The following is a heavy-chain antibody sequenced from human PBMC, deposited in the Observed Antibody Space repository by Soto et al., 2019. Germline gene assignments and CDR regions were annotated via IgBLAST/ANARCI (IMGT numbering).Heavy chain of an antibody. Sequence: QLQLQESGPGLVKPSETLSLTCTVSGGSISSGIYYWGWIRQPPGKGLEWIGNIYSSGNTFYNPSLKSRVTISVDTSKNQFSLKLSSVTAADTAVYYCARPGLGYNTERRAFDIWGQGTKVTVSS. D-gene: IGHD2-15*01. CDR1: GGSISSGIYY. V-gene: IGHV4-39*01. J-gene: IGHJ3*02. CDR2: IYSSGNT. CDR3: ARPGLGYNTERRAFDI.